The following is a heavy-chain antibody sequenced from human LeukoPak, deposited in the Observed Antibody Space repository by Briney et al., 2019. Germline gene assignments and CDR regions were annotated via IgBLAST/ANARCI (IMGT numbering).Heavy chain of an antibody. Sequence: GGSLRLSCAASGFTFSSYGMHWVRQAPGKGLEWVAVISYDGSNKYYADSVKGRFTISKDNSKNTVYLQMNNLRAEDTAVYYCARDIDTSSHLSFFDPWGQGTLVIVSS. CDR1: GFTFSSYG. CDR3: ARDIDTSSHLSFFDP. J-gene: IGHJ5*02. V-gene: IGHV3-30*03. CDR2: ISYDGSNK. D-gene: IGHD2-2*01.